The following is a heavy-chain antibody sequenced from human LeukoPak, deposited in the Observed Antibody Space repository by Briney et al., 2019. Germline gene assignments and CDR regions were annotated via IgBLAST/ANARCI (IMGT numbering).Heavy chain of an antibody. CDR3: ARALPQGYYYDSSGYPEGYFDY. Sequence: ASVKVSCKASGYSFNTYALNWVRLAPGQGFEWMGWISTYNGNTKYAEKVQGRVTMTIDTSTSTAYMELRSLRSDDTAVYYCARALPQGYYYDSSGYPEGYFDYWGQGTLVTVSS. V-gene: IGHV1-18*01. J-gene: IGHJ4*02. CDR1: GYSFNTYA. D-gene: IGHD3-22*01. CDR2: ISTYNGNT.